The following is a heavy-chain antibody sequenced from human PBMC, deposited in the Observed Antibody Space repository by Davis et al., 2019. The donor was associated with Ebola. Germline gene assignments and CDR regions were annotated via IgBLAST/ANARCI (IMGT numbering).Heavy chain of an antibody. CDR3: ARDRYDSSYYGMDV. CDR1: GFTFSSYW. Sequence: HTGGSLRLSCAASGFTFSSYWMHWVRQAPGKGLVWVSRINSDGSSTSYADSVKGRFTISRDNAKNSLYLQMNSLRAGDTAVYYCARDRYDSSYYGMDVWGKGTTVTVSS. J-gene: IGHJ6*04. V-gene: IGHV3-74*01. CDR2: INSDGSST. D-gene: IGHD3-22*01.